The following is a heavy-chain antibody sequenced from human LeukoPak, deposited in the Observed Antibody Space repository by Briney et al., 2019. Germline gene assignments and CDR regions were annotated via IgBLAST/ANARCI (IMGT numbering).Heavy chain of an antibody. J-gene: IGHJ4*02. CDR2: IRYDGSNK. V-gene: IGHV3-30*02. D-gene: IGHD3-3*01. CDR3: AKELAGFWSGYYTTPTNN. CDR1: GFTFSSYG. Sequence: GGSLRLSCAASGFTFSSYGMHWVRQAPGKGLEWVAFIRYDGSNKYYADSVKGRFTISRDNSKNTLYLQMNSLRAEDTAVYYCAKELAGFWSGYYTTPTNNWGQGTLVTVSS.